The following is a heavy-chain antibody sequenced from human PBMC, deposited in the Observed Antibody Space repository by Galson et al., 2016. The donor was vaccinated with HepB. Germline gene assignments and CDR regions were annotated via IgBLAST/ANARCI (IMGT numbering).Heavy chain of an antibody. V-gene: IGHV4-59*01. CDR3: ARGVGDGYNSGGDYFDY. CDR1: GASMSAYY. D-gene: IGHD5-24*01. Sequence: SETLSLTCTVSGASMSAYYWTWIRQPPGEGLEWIGHIYYSGNTNYNPSLKSRVTISVDTSTNQFSLNLRSVTAADTAVYYCARGVGDGYNSGGDYFDYWGQGTLVTVSS. J-gene: IGHJ4*02. CDR2: IYYSGNT.